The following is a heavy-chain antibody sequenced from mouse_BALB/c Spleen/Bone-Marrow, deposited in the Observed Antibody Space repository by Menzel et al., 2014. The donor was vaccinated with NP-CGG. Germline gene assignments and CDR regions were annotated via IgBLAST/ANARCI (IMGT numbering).Heavy chain of an antibody. V-gene: IGHV14-3*02. CDR2: IDPANGNT. Sequence: EVQLVESGAELVKPGASVKLSCTASGFNIKDTYMHWVKQRPEQGLEWIGRIDPANGNTKYDQKFQGKATITADTSSNTAYLQLSSLTSEDTAVYYCANYDYGWYFDVWGAGTTVTVSS. CDR1: GFNIKDTY. J-gene: IGHJ1*01. D-gene: IGHD2-4*01. CDR3: ANYDYGWYFDV.